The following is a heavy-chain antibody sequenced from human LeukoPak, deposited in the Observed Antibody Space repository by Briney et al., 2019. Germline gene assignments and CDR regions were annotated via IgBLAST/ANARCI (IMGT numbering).Heavy chain of an antibody. CDR3: ARAGIVGATYYFDY. Sequence: SETLSLTCAVYGGSFSGYYWSWIRQPPGKGLEWIGEINHSGSTNYNPSLKSRVTISVDTSKNQFSLKLSSVTAAGTAVYYCARAGIVGATYYFDYWGQGTLVTVSS. CDR2: INHSGST. V-gene: IGHV4-34*01. J-gene: IGHJ4*02. CDR1: GGSFSGYY. D-gene: IGHD1-26*01.